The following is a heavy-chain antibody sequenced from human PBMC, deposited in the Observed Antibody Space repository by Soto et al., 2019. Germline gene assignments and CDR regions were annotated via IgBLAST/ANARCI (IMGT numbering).Heavy chain of an antibody. CDR2: INHSGST. Sequence: SETLSLTCAVYGGSFSGYYWSWIRQPPGKGLEWIGEINHSGSTNYNPSLKSRVTISVDTSKNQFSLKLSSVTAADTAVYYCASARYSSPARWFDPWGQGTLVTVSS. D-gene: IGHD6-13*01. CDR3: ASARYSSPARWFDP. J-gene: IGHJ5*02. V-gene: IGHV4-34*01. CDR1: GGSFSGYY.